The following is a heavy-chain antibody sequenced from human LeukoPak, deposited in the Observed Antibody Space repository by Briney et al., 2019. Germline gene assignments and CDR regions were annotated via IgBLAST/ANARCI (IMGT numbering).Heavy chain of an antibody. Sequence: GGSLRLSCAASGFTFSSYGMHWVRQAPGKGLEWVAFIRYDETNRYYADSVKGRFTISRDNSKNTLYLQMNSLRAEDTAVYYCAKDRWQQLAYFDYWGQGTLVTVST. CDR1: GFTFSSYG. J-gene: IGHJ4*02. CDR3: AKDRWQQLAYFDY. D-gene: IGHD6-13*01. V-gene: IGHV3-30*02. CDR2: IRYDETNR.